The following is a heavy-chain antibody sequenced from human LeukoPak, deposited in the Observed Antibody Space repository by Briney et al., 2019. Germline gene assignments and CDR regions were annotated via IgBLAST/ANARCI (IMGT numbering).Heavy chain of an antibody. V-gene: IGHV3-23*01. CDR3: AKAPYGDYEIAWFDP. CDR1: GFTFSSYA. Sequence: SGGSLRLSCAASGFTFSSYAMSWVRQAPGKGLEWVSAISGSGGSTYYADSVKGRFTISRDNSKNTLYLQMNSLRAEDTAVYYCAKAPYGDYEIAWFDPWGQGTPVTVSS. CDR2: ISGSGGST. J-gene: IGHJ5*02. D-gene: IGHD4-17*01.